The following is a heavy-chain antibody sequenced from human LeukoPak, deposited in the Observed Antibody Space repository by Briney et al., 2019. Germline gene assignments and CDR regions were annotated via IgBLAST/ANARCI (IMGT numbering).Heavy chain of an antibody. Sequence: PSETLSLTCTVSGGSISSGDYYWSWIRQPPGKGLEWIGYIYYSGSTYYNPSLKSRVTISVDTSKNQFSLKLSSVTAADTAVYYCARGSGYGRGFDYWGQGTLVTVSS. V-gene: IGHV4-30-4*01. CDR3: ARGSGYGRGFDY. CDR2: IYYSGST. D-gene: IGHD5-12*01. CDR1: GGSISSGDYY. J-gene: IGHJ4*02.